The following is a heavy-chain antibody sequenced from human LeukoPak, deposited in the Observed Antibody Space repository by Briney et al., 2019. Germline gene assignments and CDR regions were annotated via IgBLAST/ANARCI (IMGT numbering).Heavy chain of an antibody. D-gene: IGHD3-10*01. J-gene: IGHJ4*02. Sequence: GGSLTLSCAASGFTFDDYAMHWVRQAPGKGLEWVSLISGDGGSTYYPASVKGRFTISRDNSKNSLYLQMNSLRTEDTALYYCAKDRYGSGSYYNPPTDYWGQGTLVTVSS. CDR3: AKDRYGSGSYYNPPTDY. CDR2: ISGDGGST. V-gene: IGHV3-43*02. CDR1: GFTFDDYA.